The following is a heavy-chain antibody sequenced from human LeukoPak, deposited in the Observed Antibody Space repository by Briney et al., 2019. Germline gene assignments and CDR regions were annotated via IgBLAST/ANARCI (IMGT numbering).Heavy chain of an antibody. CDR3: AREAGGSVTIFGVVILGLDY. Sequence: GGSLRLSCAASGFTFSSYAMHWVRQAPGKGLEWVAVISYDGSNKYYADSVKGRFTISRDNSKNTLYLQMNSLRAEDTAVYYCAREAGGSVTIFGVVILGLDYWGQGTLVTVSS. J-gene: IGHJ4*02. CDR1: GFTFSSYA. CDR2: ISYDGSNK. D-gene: IGHD3-3*01. V-gene: IGHV3-30-3*01.